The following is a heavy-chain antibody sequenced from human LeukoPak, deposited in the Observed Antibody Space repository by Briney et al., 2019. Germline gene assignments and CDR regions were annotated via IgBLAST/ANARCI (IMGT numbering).Heavy chain of an antibody. V-gene: IGHV3-30*02. CDR2: IRNDGSTK. J-gene: IGHJ3*02. D-gene: IGHD3-10*01. Sequence: GGSLRLSCAASGFTFSSYGMHWVRQAPGKGLEWVAFIRNDGSTKYYVDSVKGRFVISRDNSRNTLYVYMNNLRAEDSAVYYCAKDGVSSSVWAFDIWGQGTMVTVSS. CDR1: GFTFSSYG. CDR3: AKDGVSSSVWAFDI.